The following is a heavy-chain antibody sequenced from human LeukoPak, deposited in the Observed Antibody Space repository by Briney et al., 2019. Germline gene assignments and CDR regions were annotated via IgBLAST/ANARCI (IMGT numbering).Heavy chain of an antibody. CDR2: ISGSSSYI. D-gene: IGHD6-19*01. Sequence: TGGSLRLSCAASGFTFNAFGMNWVRQAPGKGLEWVSSISGSSSYINYADSVKGRFTISRDNAQNSLFLQLNSLRAEDTAVYYCARDPYSSGWYKDAFDIWGQGTMVTVSS. V-gene: IGHV3-21*01. CDR1: GFTFNAFG. J-gene: IGHJ3*02. CDR3: ARDPYSSGWYKDAFDI.